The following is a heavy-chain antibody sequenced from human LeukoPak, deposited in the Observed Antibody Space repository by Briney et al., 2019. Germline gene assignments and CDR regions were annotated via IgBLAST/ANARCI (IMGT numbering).Heavy chain of an antibody. CDR1: QFTFSNYA. D-gene: IGHD3-9*01. Sequence: PGGSLRLSCAASQFTFSNYAMNWVRQAPGRGLEWVSGISATGDNTYYADSVKGRFTISRDNSKSTLYLQMNSLRVEDTAIYYCARGYYDIVTGLWYWSQGTLVTVSS. V-gene: IGHV3-23*01. J-gene: IGHJ4*02. CDR3: ARGYYDIVTGLWY. CDR2: ISATGDNT.